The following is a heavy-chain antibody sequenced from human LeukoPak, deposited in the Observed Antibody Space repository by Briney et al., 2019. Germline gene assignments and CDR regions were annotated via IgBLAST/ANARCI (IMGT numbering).Heavy chain of an antibody. D-gene: IGHD3-10*01. J-gene: IGHJ4*02. CDR1: GGSITSTNW. CDR2: IYYSGNT. CDR3: ARRSRIMYGSGSHFDY. Sequence: PSGTLSLTCAVSGGSITSTNWWSWVRQPPGKGLEWIGSIYYSGNTNYNPSLKSRVTISVDTSKNQFSLRLSSLTAADTALYYCARRSRIMYGSGSHFDYWGQGTLVTVSS. V-gene: IGHV4-4*02.